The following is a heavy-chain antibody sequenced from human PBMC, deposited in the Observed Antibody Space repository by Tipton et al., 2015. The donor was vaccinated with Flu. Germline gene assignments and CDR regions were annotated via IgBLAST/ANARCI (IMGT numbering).Heavy chain of an antibody. J-gene: IGHJ4*02. CDR3: ARGDGYNFDY. CDR2: IYHSGST. V-gene: IGHV4-38-2*02. D-gene: IGHD5-24*01. Sequence: TLSLTCTVSGYSISSGFYWGWIRQPPGKGLEWIGNIYHSGSTFYNPSLKSRVTISVDTSENQFSLKLSSVTAADTAVYYCARGDGYNFDYWGQGTLVTVSS. CDR1: GYSISSGFY.